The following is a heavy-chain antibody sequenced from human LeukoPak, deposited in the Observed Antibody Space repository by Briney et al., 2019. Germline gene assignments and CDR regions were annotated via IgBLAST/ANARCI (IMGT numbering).Heavy chain of an antibody. J-gene: IGHJ4*02. CDR1: GGSFSGYY. CDR2: INHSGST. V-gene: IGHV4-34*01. Sequence: PSETLSLTCAVYGGSFSGYYWSWIRQPPGKGLEWIGEINHSGSTNYNPSLKSRVTISVDTSKNQFSLKLSSVTAADTAVYYCAREGRYDSNGYTYWGQGTLVTVSS. CDR3: AREGRYDSNGYTY. D-gene: IGHD3-22*01.